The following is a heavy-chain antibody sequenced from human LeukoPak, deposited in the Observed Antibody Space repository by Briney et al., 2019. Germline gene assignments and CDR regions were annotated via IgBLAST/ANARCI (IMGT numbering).Heavy chain of an antibody. CDR1: GDSVSSNSAA. CDR2: AYYRSKWYN. CDR3: ARDHRSSRGRYSNFDY. D-gene: IGHD6-19*01. V-gene: IGHV6-1*01. J-gene: IGHJ4*02. Sequence: SQTLSLTCAISGDSVSSNSAAWNWIRQSPSRGLEWLGRAYYRSKWYNDYAESVKGRITINPDTSKNQFSLQLNSVTPEDTAVYYCARDHRSSRGRYSNFDYWGQGTLVTVSS.